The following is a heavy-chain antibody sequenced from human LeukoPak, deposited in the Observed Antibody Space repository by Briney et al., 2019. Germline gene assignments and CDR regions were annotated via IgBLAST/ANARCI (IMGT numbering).Heavy chain of an antibody. D-gene: IGHD1-26*01. J-gene: IGHJ4*02. CDR2: ISGSGGST. Sequence: GGSLRLSCAASGFTFSTYAMSWVRQAPGKGLEWVASISGSGGSTYYADSVKGRFTISRDNSKNTLYLQMNSLRAEDTAVYYCAKERGSGSYIFDYWGQGTLVTVSS. CDR3: AKERGSGSYIFDY. CDR1: GFTFSTYA. V-gene: IGHV3-23*01.